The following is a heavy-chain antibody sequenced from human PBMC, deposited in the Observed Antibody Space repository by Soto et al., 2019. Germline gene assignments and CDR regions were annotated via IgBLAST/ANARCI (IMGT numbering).Heavy chain of an antibody. V-gene: IGHV3-11*01. J-gene: IGHJ4*02. D-gene: IGHD2-15*01. CDR1: GFTFSDYY. Sequence: LRLSCAASGFTFSDYYMSWIRQAPGKGLEWVSDISSSGSTIYYADSVKGRFTISRDNAKNSLFLQMNGLRAEDTAVYYCARDSSLYCSGGRCYVDYWGQGTLVTVSS. CDR3: ARDSSLYCSGGRCYVDY. CDR2: ISSSGSTI.